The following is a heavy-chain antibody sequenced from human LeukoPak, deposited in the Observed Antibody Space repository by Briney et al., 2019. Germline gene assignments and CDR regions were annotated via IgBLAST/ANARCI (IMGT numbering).Heavy chain of an antibody. D-gene: IGHD1-26*01. CDR3: ARAQGVGATAFDY. CDR2: IWYDGSNK. J-gene: IGHJ4*02. V-gene: IGHV3-33*01. Sequence: GRSLRLSCTASGFTFSSYGMHWVRQAPGKGLEWVAVIWYDGSNKYYADSVKGRFTISRDNSKNTLYLQMNSLRAEDTAVYYCARAQGVGATAFDYWGQGTLVTVSS. CDR1: GFTFSSYG.